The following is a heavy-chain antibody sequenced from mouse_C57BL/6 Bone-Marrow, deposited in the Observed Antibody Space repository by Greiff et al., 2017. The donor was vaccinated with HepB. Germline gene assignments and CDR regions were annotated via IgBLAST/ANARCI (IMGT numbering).Heavy chain of an antibody. J-gene: IGHJ3*01. CDR1: GYTFTDYE. Sequence: VQLQQSGAELVRPGASVTLSCKASGYTFTDYEMHWVKQTPAHGLEWIGAIDPETGGTAYNQKFKGKAILTADKSSSTAYMELRSLTSEDSAVYYCTLIYYDYPAWFAYWGQGTRVTVSA. CDR2: IDPETGGT. CDR3: TLIYYDYPAWFAY. D-gene: IGHD2-4*01. V-gene: IGHV1-15*01.